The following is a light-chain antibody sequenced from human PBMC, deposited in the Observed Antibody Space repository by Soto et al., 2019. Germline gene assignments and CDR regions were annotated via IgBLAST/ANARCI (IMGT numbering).Light chain of an antibody. CDR3: QQYDSSSPT. CDR2: DAS. J-gene: IGKJ2*01. CDR1: QNISVW. V-gene: IGKV1-5*01. Sequence: DIQMTQSPSTLSASVGDGVTITCRASQNISVWLAWYQQRPGKAPKFLMYDASSLETGVPSRFSGSGSGTEFTLTIRSLQPDDSATYYCQQYDSSSPTFGQGTKLELK.